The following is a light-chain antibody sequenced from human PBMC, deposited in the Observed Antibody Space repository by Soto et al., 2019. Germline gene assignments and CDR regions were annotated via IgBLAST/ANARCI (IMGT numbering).Light chain of an antibody. CDR2: EVS. CDR1: RSVVGGYNY. J-gene: IGLJ1*01. Sequence: QSALTQPASVSGSPGQSITISCTGTRSVVGGYNYVSWYQQHPGKAPKLMIYEVSKRPSGVSNRFSGSQSGNTASLTISGLQAEDEADYYCSSYTSSSLYVFGTGTKLTVL. V-gene: IGLV2-14*01. CDR3: SSYTSSSLYV.